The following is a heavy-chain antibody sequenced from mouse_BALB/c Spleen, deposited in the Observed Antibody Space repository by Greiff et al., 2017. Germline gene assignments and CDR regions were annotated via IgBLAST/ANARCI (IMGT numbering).Heavy chain of an antibody. CDR2: ISSGGST. CDR3: AREAEDYAMDY. J-gene: IGHJ4*01. CDR1: GFTFSSYA. V-gene: IGHV5-6-5*01. Sequence: EVKVVESGGGLVKPGGSLKLSCAASGFTFSSYAMSWVRQTPEKRLEWVASISSGGSTYYPDSVKGRFTISRDNARNILYLQMSSLRSEDTAMYYCAREAEDYAMDYWGQGTSVTVSS.